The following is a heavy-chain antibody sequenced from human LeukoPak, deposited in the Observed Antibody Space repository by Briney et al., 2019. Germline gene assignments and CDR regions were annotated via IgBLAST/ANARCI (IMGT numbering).Heavy chain of an antibody. CDR1: GGTFSSYA. V-gene: IGHV1-69*13. Sequence: RASVKVSCKASGGTFSSYAISWVRQAPGQGLEWMGGIIPIFGTANYAQKFQGRVTITADESTSTAYMELSSLRSEDTAVYYCARDRDSSSSGASLAFGYWGQGTLVTVSS. J-gene: IGHJ4*02. CDR3: ARDRDSSSSGASLAFGY. CDR2: IIPIFGTA. D-gene: IGHD6-6*01.